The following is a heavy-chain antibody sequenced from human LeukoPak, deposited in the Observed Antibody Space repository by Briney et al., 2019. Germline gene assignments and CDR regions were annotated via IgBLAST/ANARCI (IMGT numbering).Heavy chain of an antibody. J-gene: IGHJ4*02. Sequence: RASVKVSCKASGGTCSSYTISWVRQAPGQGLEWMGRIIPILGIAKYAQKFQGRVTITADKSTSTAYMELSSLRSEDTAVYYCARDFVQYYYGSGSLDYWGQGTLVTVSS. D-gene: IGHD3-10*01. CDR2: IIPILGIA. V-gene: IGHV1-69*04. CDR3: ARDFVQYYYGSGSLDY. CDR1: GGTCSSYT.